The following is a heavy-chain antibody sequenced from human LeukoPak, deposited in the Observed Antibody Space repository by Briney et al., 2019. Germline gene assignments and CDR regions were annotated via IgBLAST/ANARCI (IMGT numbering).Heavy chain of an antibody. CDR3: ARDHTGYEYGSFSYHYQYMDV. CDR1: GFTFSSYG. D-gene: IGHD5-12*01. V-gene: IGHV3-30*02. CDR2: IRYDGSNE. Sequence: PGGSLRLSCAASGFTFSSYGMHWVRQAPGKGLEWVAFIRYDGSNEYYADSVKGRFTISRDNAKNSMYLQMNSLRADDTAVYYCARDHTGYEYGSFSYHYQYMDVWGKGTTVTVSS. J-gene: IGHJ6*03.